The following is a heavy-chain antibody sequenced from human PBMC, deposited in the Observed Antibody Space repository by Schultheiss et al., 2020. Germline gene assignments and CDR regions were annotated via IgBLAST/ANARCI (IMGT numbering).Heavy chain of an antibody. D-gene: IGHD2/OR15-2a*01. CDR2: INYSGGT. CDR3: ARVLQSVGIDY. Sequence: SQTLSLTCSVSGGSISSYYWSWIRQPPGKGLEWIGYINYSGGTNYNPSLKSRVTISVDTSKNQFSLRLSSVTPADTAVYYCARVLQSVGIDYWGQGSLVTVYS. J-gene: IGHJ4*02. CDR1: GGSISSYY. V-gene: IGHV4-59*01.